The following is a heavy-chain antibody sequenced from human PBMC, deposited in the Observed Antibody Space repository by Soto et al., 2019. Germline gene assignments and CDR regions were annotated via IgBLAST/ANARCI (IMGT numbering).Heavy chain of an antibody. V-gene: IGHV3-30*18. J-gene: IGHJ4*02. Sequence: QVQLVESGGGVVQPGRSLRLSCAASGFTFSSYGMHWVRQAPGKGQERVAVISYDGSNKYYADSVKGLFTISRESSMNTPYLQMNTLRAEETAVYYCPKETHSGTPAYWRQAALVTVAS. CDR3: PKETHSGTPAY. CDR2: ISYDGSNK. D-gene: IGHD2-15*01. CDR1: GFTFSSYG.